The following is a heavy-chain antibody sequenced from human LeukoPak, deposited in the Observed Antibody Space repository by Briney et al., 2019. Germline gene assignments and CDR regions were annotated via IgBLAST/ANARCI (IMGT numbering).Heavy chain of an antibody. CDR3: ARARWSSGWYVGY. CDR1: GFTSSSYA. V-gene: IGHV3-33*08. J-gene: IGHJ4*02. D-gene: IGHD6-19*01. Sequence: GGSLRLSCAASGFTSSSYAMSLVRQAPGKGLEWVAIIWYDGSNKYYADSVKGRFTISRDNSKNTLYLQMNSLRAEDTAVYYCARARWSSGWYVGYWGQGTLVTVSS. CDR2: IWYDGSNK.